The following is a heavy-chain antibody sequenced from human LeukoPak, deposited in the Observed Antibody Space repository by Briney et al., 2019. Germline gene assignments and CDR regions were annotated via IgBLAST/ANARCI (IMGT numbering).Heavy chain of an antibody. CDR1: GLSFSDYT. D-gene: IGHD3-16*01. V-gene: IGHV3-21*06. CDR3: VTVWVY. Sequence: GGSLRLSCEVSGLSFSDYTINWVRQSPRKGLEWISSISGGSGYVFYADSFKGRFAVSRDNAKNAAYLQMNSLTAEDTAVYYCVTVWVYWGQGTLVSVSS. CDR2: ISGGSGYV. J-gene: IGHJ4*02.